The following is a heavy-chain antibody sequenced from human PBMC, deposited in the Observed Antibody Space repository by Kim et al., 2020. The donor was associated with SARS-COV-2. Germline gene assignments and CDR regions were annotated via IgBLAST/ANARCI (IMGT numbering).Heavy chain of an antibody. CDR1: GGTFSSYA. CDR2: IIPIFGTA. CDR3: ARSGFWSGLPPPVDYYYYGMDV. Sequence: SVKVSCKASGGTFSSYAISWVRQAPGQGLEWMGGIIPIFGTANYAQKFQGRVTITADESTSTAYMELSSLRSEDTAVYYCARSGFWSGLPPPVDYYYYGMDVWGQGTTVTVSS. D-gene: IGHD3-3*01. J-gene: IGHJ6*02. V-gene: IGHV1-69*13.